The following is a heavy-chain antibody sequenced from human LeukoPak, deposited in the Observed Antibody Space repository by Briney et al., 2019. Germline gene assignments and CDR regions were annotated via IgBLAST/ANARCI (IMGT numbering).Heavy chain of an antibody. V-gene: IGHV4-4*09. J-gene: IGHJ6*03. Sequence: NPSETLSLTCAVSGGSISPYYWSWIRQAPGKGLEWIGYIYTSGTSNQNPSLKSRVTMSIDTSKNQFSLKLSSVTAADTAVYYCARGFFPVAPLGAPHMDVWGKGTTVTVSS. CDR1: GGSISPYY. CDR2: IYTSGTS. D-gene: IGHD3-3*01. CDR3: ARGFFPVAPLGAPHMDV.